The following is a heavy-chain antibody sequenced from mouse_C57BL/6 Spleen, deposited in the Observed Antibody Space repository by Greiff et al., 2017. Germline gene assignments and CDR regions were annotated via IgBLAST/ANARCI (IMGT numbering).Heavy chain of an antibody. J-gene: IGHJ2*01. Sequence: EVMLVESGGGLVQPGGSMKLSCVASGFTFSNYWMNWVRQSPETGLEWVAQIRLKSDNYATHYAESVKGRFTISRDDSKSSVYLQMNNLRAEDTGIYYCTGKIYFDYWGQGTTLTVSS. CDR2: IRLKSDNYAT. V-gene: IGHV6-3*01. CDR3: TGKIYFDY. CDR1: GFTFSNYW.